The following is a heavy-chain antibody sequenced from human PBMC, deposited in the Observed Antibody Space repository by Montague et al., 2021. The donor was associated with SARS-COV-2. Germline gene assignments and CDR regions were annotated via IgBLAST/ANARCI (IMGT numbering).Heavy chain of an antibody. V-gene: IGHV3-30-3*01. Sequence: SLRLSCAASGFTFSSYAMHWVRQAPGKGLEWVAVISYDGSNKYYADSVKGRFTISRDNSKNTLYLQMNSLRAEDTAVYYCASSLYSSGLYDYWGQGTLVTVSS. D-gene: IGHD6-19*01. CDR3: ASSLYSSGLYDY. CDR2: ISYDGSNK. CDR1: GFTFSSYA. J-gene: IGHJ4*02.